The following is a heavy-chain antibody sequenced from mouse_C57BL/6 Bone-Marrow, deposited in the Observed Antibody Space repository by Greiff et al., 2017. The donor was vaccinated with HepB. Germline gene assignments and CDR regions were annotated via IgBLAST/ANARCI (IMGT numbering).Heavy chain of an antibody. V-gene: IGHV5-4*01. Sequence: DVQLVESGGGLVKPGGSLKLSCAASGFTFSSYAMSWVRQTPEKRLEWVATISDGGSYTYYPDNVKGRFTISRDNAKNNLYLQMSHLKSEDTAMYYCARGGYPAYWGQGTLVTVSA. D-gene: IGHD2-14*01. CDR2: ISDGGSYT. CDR3: ARGGYPAY. J-gene: IGHJ3*01. CDR1: GFTFSSYA.